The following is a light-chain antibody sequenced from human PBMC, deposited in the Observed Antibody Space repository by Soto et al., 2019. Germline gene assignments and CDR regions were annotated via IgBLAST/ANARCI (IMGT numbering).Light chain of an antibody. V-gene: IGKV3-15*01. CDR3: QQYNNWPPCT. CDR1: QSVSSN. CDR2: GAS. Sequence: IVMTQSPATLSVSPGERATLSCRASQSVSSNLAWYQQKPGQAPRLLIYGASTTATGIPARFSGSGSGTEFTLTISSLQSEDFAVYYCQQYNNWPPCTFGQGTKVEIK. J-gene: IGKJ1*01.